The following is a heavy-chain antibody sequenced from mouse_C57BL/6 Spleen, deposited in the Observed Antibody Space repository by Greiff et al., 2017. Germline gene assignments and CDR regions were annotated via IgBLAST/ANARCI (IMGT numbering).Heavy chain of an antibody. D-gene: IGHD5-1*01. V-gene: IGHV1-82*01. CDR3: ARAFYLWYFDV. Sequence: QVQLQQPGAELVKPGASVKISCKASGYAFSSSWMNWVKQRPGKGLEWIGRIYPGDGDTNYNGKFKGKATLTADKSSSTAYMQLSSLTSEDSAVYFCARAFYLWYFDVWGTGTTVTVSS. J-gene: IGHJ1*03. CDR1: GYAFSSSW. CDR2: IYPGDGDT.